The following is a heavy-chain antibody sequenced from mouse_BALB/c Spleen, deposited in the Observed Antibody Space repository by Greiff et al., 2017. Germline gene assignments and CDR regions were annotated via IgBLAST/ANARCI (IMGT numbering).Heavy chain of an antibody. J-gene: IGHJ3*01. Sequence: DVMLVESGGGLVQPGGSLKLSCAASGFTFSSYTMSWVRQTPEKRLEWVAYISNGGGSTYYPDTVKGRFTISRDNAKNTLYLQMSSLKSEDTAMYYCARRGDYDWFAYWGQGTLVTVSA. D-gene: IGHD2-4*01. CDR3: ARRGDYDWFAY. CDR1: GFTFSSYT. V-gene: IGHV5-12-2*01. CDR2: ISNGGGST.